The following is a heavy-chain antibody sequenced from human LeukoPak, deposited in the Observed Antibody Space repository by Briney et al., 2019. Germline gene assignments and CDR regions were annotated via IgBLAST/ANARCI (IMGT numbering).Heavy chain of an antibody. J-gene: IGHJ4*02. CDR1: GFTVSSNY. V-gene: IGHV3-66*01. D-gene: IGHD4-23*01. Sequence: GGSLRLSCAASGFTVSSNYMSWVRHAPGKGLGWVSVIYSGGSTNYADSVKGRFTISRDHSKNTLYLQMNSLRAEDTAVYYCARELIYGGPLYYWGQRTLVTVPS. CDR3: ARELIYGGPLYY. CDR2: IYSGGST.